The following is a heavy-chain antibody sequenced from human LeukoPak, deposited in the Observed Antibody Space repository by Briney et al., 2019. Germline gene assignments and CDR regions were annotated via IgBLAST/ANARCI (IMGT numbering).Heavy chain of an antibody. CDR3: AKGLAPVDY. J-gene: IGHJ4*02. CDR2: ISGSGGST. V-gene: IGHV3-23*01. Sequence: GGSLRLSCAASGFTVSSNYMSWVRQAPGKGLEWVSAISGSGGSTYYADSVKGRFTISRDNSKNTLYLQMNSLRAEDTAVYYCAKGLAPVDYWGQGTLVTVSS. CDR1: GFTVSSNY.